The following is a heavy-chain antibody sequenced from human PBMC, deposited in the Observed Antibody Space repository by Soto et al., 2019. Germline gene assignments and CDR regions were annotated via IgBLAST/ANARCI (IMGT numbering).Heavy chain of an antibody. CDR2: IYYGGST. CDR1: GDSISTDY. D-gene: IGHD7-27*01. V-gene: IGHV4-59*08. Sequence: QVHLQESGPGLVKPSETLSLTCTVSGDSISTDYWSWIRQSPGKGLEWIGFIYYGGSTNYNPSLKRRVTISVDTPKNQFSLKLSSATAADTAVYYCAKNWNWGSLVHWGQGTLVTVSS. CDR3: AKNWNWGSLVH. J-gene: IGHJ4*02.